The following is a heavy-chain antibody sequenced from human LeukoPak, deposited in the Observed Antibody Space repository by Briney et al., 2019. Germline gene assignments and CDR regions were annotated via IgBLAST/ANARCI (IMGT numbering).Heavy chain of an antibody. J-gene: IGHJ4*02. CDR1: GFTFSSYA. CDR2: ISGSGGST. Sequence: GGSLRLSCAASGFTFSSYAMSWVRQAPGKGLEWVSAISGSGGSTYYADSVKGRFTISRDNSKNTLYLQMNSLRAEDTAVYYCAKFVYPIFDIVVAVAAESGNYFDYWGQGTLVTVSS. D-gene: IGHD2-15*01. V-gene: IGHV3-23*01. CDR3: AKFVYPIFDIVVAVAAESGNYFDY.